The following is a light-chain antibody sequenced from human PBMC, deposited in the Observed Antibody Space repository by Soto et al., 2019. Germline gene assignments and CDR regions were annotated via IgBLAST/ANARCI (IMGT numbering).Light chain of an antibody. CDR2: GAS. CDR1: QDVVSNY. J-gene: IGKJ4*01. V-gene: IGKV3-20*01. CDR3: QQYGRSST. Sequence: ESVLTQSPGTLSLSPGERATLSCRASQDVVSNYLAWYQQKPGQAPRLLIYGASKRATGIPDRFSCSGSGTYFTLTISVLEPEDFAVYYCQQYGRSSTFGGGTKVEIK.